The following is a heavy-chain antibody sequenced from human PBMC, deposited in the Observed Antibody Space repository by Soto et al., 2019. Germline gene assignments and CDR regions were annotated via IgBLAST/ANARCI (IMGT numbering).Heavy chain of an antibody. Sequence: PSETLSLTCTVSGGSISSGGYYWSWIRQHPGKGLEWIGYIYYSGNTYYNPSLESRVTISVDTSKNQFSIKLTSVTVADTAVYYCAREGRSAAPQAGFDLWGQGTLVTVSS. V-gene: IGHV4-31*03. CDR2: IYYSGNT. J-gene: IGHJ4*02. CDR3: AREGRSAAPQAGFDL. CDR1: GGSISSGGYY. D-gene: IGHD3-10*01.